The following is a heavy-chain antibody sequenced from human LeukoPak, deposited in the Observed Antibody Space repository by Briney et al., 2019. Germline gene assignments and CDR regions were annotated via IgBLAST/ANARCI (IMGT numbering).Heavy chain of an antibody. D-gene: IGHD6-19*01. CDR3: ARGRIAVAGTGYFDY. J-gene: IGHJ4*02. Sequence: SETLSLTCAVSGGSISSSNWWSWVRQPPGKGLEWIGEIYHSGSTNYNPSLKSRVTISVEKSKNQFSLKLSSVTAADTAVYYCARGRIAVAGTGYFDYWGQGTLVTVSS. V-gene: IGHV4-4*02. CDR1: GGSISSSNW. CDR2: IYHSGST.